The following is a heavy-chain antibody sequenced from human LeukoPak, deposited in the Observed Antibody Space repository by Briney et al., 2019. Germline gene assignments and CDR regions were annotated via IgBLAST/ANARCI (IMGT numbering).Heavy chain of an antibody. Sequence: GGSLRLSCAASGFTFTDYYMSWIRQAPGKGLEWVSYISASGSTKYYADSVKGRFTISRDNAKNSLYLQMNSLRAEDTAVYYCAREVRMVRGVYFDYWGQGTLVIVSS. J-gene: IGHJ4*02. D-gene: IGHD3-10*01. CDR1: GFTFTDYY. CDR3: AREVRMVRGVYFDY. CDR2: ISASGSTK. V-gene: IGHV3-11*04.